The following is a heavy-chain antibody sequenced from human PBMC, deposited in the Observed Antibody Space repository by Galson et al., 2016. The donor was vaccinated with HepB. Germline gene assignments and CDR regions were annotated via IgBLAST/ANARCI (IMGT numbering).Heavy chain of an antibody. CDR3: TKDMVWGSGSYAGFDH. Sequence: SLRLSCAASGFTFDDYAMHWVRQAPGKGLEWVSGISWNSGTIGYADSVKGRFTISRDHAKNPLYLQLNSLRAEDTAFYYCTKDMVWGSGSYAGFDHWGQGTLVTVSS. V-gene: IGHV3-9*01. J-gene: IGHJ4*02. CDR2: ISWNSGTI. D-gene: IGHD3-10*01. CDR1: GFTFDDYA.